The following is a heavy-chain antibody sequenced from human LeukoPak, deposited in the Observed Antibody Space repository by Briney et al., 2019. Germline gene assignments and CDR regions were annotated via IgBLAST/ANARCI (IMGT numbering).Heavy chain of an antibody. D-gene: IGHD3-10*01. CDR1: GGSVSNTNYY. J-gene: IGHJ5*02. CDR2: VSHSGSA. CDR3: ARKVVRGVISWFDA. V-gene: IGHV4-39*01. Sequence: SATLSLTCTVSGGSVSNTNYYWAWIRQPPGKGLERIGSVSHSGSAYNNPSLKSRVSTSVDTSKNQLSLNLSSVIAADTAVYYCARKVVRGVISWFDAWGRGTLGTASS.